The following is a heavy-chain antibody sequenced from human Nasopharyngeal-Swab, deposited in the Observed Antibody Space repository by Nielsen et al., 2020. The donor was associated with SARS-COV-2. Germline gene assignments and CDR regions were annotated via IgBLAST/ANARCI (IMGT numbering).Heavy chain of an antibody. CDR1: GVSISSGDYY. CDR2: IHYRGST. CDR3: ARGECSGGSCYRYYYYFYMDV. Sequence: SETLSLTCTVSGVSISSGDYYWSWIRQPPGKGLEWIGYIHYRGSTYYNPSLKSRVTISVDTSKNQFSLKLTSVTAADKAVYYCARGECSGGSCYRYYYYFYMDVWGKGTTVTVSS. D-gene: IGHD2-15*01. J-gene: IGHJ6*03. V-gene: IGHV4-30-4*01.